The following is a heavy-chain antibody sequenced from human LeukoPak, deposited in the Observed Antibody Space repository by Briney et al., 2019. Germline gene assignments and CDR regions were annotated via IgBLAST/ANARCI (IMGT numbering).Heavy chain of an antibody. D-gene: IGHD4-17*01. CDR1: GFIFSAYA. Sequence: PGGSLRLSCAASGFIFSAYAMSWVRQAPGQGLEWISVIGTGGETHYAESVRGRFTISRSNFKNTLYLQMNSLRAEDTAVYYCAKRVTVTTKYFDSWGQGTQVTVSS. V-gene: IGHV3-23*01. CDR2: IGTGGET. J-gene: IGHJ4*02. CDR3: AKRVTVTTKYFDS.